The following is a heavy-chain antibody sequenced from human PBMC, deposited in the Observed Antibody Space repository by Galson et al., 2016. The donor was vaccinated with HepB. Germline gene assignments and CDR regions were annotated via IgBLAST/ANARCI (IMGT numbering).Heavy chain of an antibody. J-gene: IGHJ4*02. CDR1: GFNFADAW. V-gene: IGHV3-15*01. CDR2: IKSMTAVGTT. Sequence: SLRLSCAASGFNFADAWMNWVRQAPGKGLEWVGRIKSMTAVGTTDYAAPVKGRFTISRDDSRNTLYRQMNSLKTEDTAMYYCVTRGGENNWGPGTLVTVSS. D-gene: IGHD2-21*01. CDR3: VTRGGENN.